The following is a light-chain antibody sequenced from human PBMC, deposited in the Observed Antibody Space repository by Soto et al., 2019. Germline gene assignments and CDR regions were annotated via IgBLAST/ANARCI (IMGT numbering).Light chain of an antibody. CDR2: DVS. CDR3: SSYTSSGTLV. V-gene: IGLV2-14*03. CDR1: SSDVGGYNY. J-gene: IGLJ3*02. Sequence: QSVLTQPASVSGSPGQSITISCSGTSSDVGGYNYVSWYQHHPGKAPKLMIYDVSNRPSGVSNRFSGSKSGNTASLTISGLQAEYEADYYCSSYTSSGTLVFGGGTKLTVL.